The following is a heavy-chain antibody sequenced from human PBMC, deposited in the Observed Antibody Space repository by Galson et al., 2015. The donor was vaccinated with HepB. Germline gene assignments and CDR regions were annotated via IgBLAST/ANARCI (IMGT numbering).Heavy chain of an antibody. J-gene: IGHJ5*02. CDR2: IGYDGFNK. CDR3: AKDIAADGYNWFDP. Sequence: SLRLSCAGAGFTFSNYAMHWVRQAPGKGLEWVAVIGYDGFNKYYVDSVKGRFTISRDNSKNTVFLQMDSLRPEDTAIYYCAKDIAADGYNWFDPWGQGTRVTVSS. D-gene: IGHD6-13*01. V-gene: IGHV3-30*18. CDR1: GFTFSNYA.